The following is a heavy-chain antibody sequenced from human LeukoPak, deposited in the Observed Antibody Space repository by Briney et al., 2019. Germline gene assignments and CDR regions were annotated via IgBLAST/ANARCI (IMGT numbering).Heavy chain of an antibody. V-gene: IGHV3-23*01. CDR1: GFTFSSYA. CDR3: ARDKVVGATWFDP. CDR2: ISGTGDTT. J-gene: IGHJ5*02. Sequence: GGSLRLSCAASGFTFSSYAMSWVRQAPGKGLEWVSAISGTGDTTYYADSVKGRFTISRDKSKSTLYLQMNSLRAEDTAMYYCARDKVVGATWFDPWGQGTLVTVSS. D-gene: IGHD1-26*01.